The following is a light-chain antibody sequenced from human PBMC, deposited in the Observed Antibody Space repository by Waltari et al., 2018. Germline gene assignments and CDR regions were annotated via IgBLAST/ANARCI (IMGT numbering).Light chain of an antibody. CDR2: AAS. CDR3: QQYSNWPPIT. V-gene: IGKV3-15*01. CDR1: RNSNSN. Sequence: IVMTQSPDTLSVSPGETATLSCRASRNSNSNLAWYHQKPGQPPRLLIHAASTRAPGVPARFSGSGSGTEFTLTISNLQSEDFAVYYCQQYSNWPPITFGQGTRLEIK. J-gene: IGKJ5*01.